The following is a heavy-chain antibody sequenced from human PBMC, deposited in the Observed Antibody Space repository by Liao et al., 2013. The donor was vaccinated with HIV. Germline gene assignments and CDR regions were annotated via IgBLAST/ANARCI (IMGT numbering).Heavy chain of an antibody. CDR1: GGSISSGGYY. Sequence: QVQLQESGSGLVKPSQTLSLTCAVSGGSISSGGYYWSWIRQPAGKGLEWIGRIYISGRTNYNPSLKSRVTMSVDTSKNQFSLKLSSVTAADTAVYYCAAETGERLFDYWGQGTLVTVSS. CDR3: AAETGERLFDY. V-gene: IGHV4-61*02. J-gene: IGHJ4*02. CDR2: IYISGRT. D-gene: IGHD7-27*01.